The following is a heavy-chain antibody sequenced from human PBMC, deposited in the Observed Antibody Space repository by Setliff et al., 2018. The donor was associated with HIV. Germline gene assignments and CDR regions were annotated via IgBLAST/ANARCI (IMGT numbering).Heavy chain of an antibody. V-gene: IGHV3-23*01. J-gene: IGHJ5*02. CDR2: INSDGSTT. D-gene: IGHD3-3*01. CDR1: GLTLSTYS. Sequence: PGGSLRLSCAASGLTLSTYSMSWVRQAPGKGLEWVSTINSDGSTTSYADSVRGRFTISRDNSKNKLYLQMNSLRIGDTAIYYCVKGDNFWTGYSTYFEFDPWGQGTLVTVSS. CDR3: VKGDNFWTGYSTYFEFDP.